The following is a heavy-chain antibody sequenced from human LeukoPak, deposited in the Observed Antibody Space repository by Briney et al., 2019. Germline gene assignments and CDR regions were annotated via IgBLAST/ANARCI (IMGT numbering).Heavy chain of an antibody. CDR2: ITWDGGST. D-gene: IGHD1-26*01. CDR1: GFTFHDYT. CDR3: AKGDACVGSHLDY. J-gene: IGHJ4*02. Sequence: GGSLSLSCETSGFTFHDYTMHWVRQAPGKSLEWVSLITWDGGSTYYADSVKGRFTISRDNNNKSVSLQMNSLRADDTALYYCAKGDACVGSHLDYWGQGALVIVSS. V-gene: IGHV3-43*01.